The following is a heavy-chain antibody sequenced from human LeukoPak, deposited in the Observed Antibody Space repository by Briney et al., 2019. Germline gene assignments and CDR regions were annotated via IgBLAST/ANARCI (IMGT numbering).Heavy chain of an antibody. V-gene: IGHV1-69*04. J-gene: IGHJ6*02. D-gene: IGHD2-2*02. Sequence: SVKVSCKASGGTFSSYAFCWVRQAPGQGLEWMGRIIPIFGIANYAQKFQGRVTITADKSTSTAYMELSSLRSEDTAVYYCARGRYCSSTSCYRDYYYGMDVWGQGTTVTVSS. CDR1: GGTFSSYA. CDR3: ARGRYCSSTSCYRDYYYGMDV. CDR2: IIPIFGIA.